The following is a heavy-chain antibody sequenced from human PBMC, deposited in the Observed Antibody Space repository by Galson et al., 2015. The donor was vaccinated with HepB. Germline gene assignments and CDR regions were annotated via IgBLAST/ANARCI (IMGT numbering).Heavy chain of an antibody. CDR3: ARDRESDIVVVPAAGGMDV. CDR1: GYTFTSYG. Sequence: SVKVSCKASGYTFTSYGISWVRQAPGQGLEWMGWISAYNGNTNYAQKLQGRVTMTTDTSTSTAYMELRSLRSDDTAVYYCARDRESDIVVVPAAGGMDVWGQGTTVTVSS. CDR2: ISAYNGNT. D-gene: IGHD2-2*01. J-gene: IGHJ6*02. V-gene: IGHV1-18*01.